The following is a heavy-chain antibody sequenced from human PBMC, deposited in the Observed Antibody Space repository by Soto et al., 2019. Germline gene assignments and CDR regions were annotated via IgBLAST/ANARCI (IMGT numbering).Heavy chain of an antibody. V-gene: IGHV3-15*05. Sequence: EVQLVESGGGLVKPGGSVRLSCAASGFIFRNAWMSWVRQVPGKGLEWVGRIKNKLDGGTADYAAAMNGRFTISRDDSQSTLYLQLNSLNIEDTALYYCTSMNDRDAFDIWGQGTVVTVSS. CDR1: GFIFRNAW. J-gene: IGHJ3*02. D-gene: IGHD1-1*01. CDR2: IKNKLDGGTA. CDR3: TSMNDRDAFDI.